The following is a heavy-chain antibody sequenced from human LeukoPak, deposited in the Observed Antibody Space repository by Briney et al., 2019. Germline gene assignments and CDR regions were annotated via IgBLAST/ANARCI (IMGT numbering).Heavy chain of an antibody. CDR1: GGTFSNYA. V-gene: IGHV7-4-1*02. Sequence: ASVKVSCKASGGTFSNYAISWVRQAPGQGLEWMGGINTNTGNPTYAQGFTGRFVFSLDTSVSTAYLQISSLKAEDTAVYYCARDVLGAAAGPPNWFDPWGQGTLVTVSS. D-gene: IGHD6-13*01. J-gene: IGHJ5*02. CDR3: ARDVLGAAAGPPNWFDP. CDR2: INTNTGNP.